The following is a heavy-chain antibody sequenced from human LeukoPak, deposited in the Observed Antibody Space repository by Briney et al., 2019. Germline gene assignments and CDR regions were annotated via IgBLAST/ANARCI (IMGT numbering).Heavy chain of an antibody. Sequence: ASVKVSCKASGYTFSDYYMHWVRQAPGQGLEWMGWINPDSGGTKYAQKFQDRVTMTSDTSISTAYMELSSLRSEDTAVYYCASRLYYYGSGMNWFDPWGQGTLVTVSS. J-gene: IGHJ5*02. D-gene: IGHD3-10*01. CDR3: ASRLYYYGSGMNWFDP. CDR1: GYTFSDYY. CDR2: INPDSGGT. V-gene: IGHV1-2*02.